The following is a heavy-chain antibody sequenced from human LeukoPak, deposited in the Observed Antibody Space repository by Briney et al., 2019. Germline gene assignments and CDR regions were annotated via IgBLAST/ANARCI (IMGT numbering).Heavy chain of an antibody. CDR2: IIPIFGTA. Sequence: SVKVSCKASGGTFSSYAISWVRQAPGQGLEWMGGIIPIFGTANYAQKFQGRVTITTDESTSTAYMELSSLRSEDTAVYYCAREREGLRYFDWFPQNFDYWGQGTLVTVSP. CDR1: GGTFSSYA. J-gene: IGHJ4*02. D-gene: IGHD3-9*01. V-gene: IGHV1-69*05. CDR3: AREREGLRYFDWFPQNFDY.